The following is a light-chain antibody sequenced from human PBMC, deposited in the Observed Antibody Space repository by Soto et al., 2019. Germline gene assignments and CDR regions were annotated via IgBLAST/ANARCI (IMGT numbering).Light chain of an antibody. V-gene: IGKV3-20*01. J-gene: IGKJ2*01. Sequence: EFVVTQSPGTLSLSLGERATLSCRTSKSVRRRYLAWYQQNTGQAPPLLIYDASSRPGGIPDRFIGSGSGTYFTLTISRLETEEFAVYDGQQYCDSPYKFGQGTKLEIK. CDR2: DAS. CDR3: QQYCDSPYK. CDR1: KSVRRRY.